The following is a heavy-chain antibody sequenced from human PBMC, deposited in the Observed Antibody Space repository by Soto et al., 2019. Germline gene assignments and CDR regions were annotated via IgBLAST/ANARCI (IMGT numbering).Heavy chain of an antibody. CDR1: GYSFTSYW. CDR2: IDPSDSYT. J-gene: IGHJ6*02. V-gene: IGHV5-10-1*01. D-gene: IGHD6-19*01. CDR3: ARQMIAVAGTYYYYGMDV. Sequence: SGESLKISCKGSGYSFTSYWISWVRQMPGKGLEWMGRIDPSDSYTNYSPSFQGHVTISADKSISTAYLQWSSLKASDTAMYYCARQMIAVAGTYYYYGMDVWGQGTTVTVSS.